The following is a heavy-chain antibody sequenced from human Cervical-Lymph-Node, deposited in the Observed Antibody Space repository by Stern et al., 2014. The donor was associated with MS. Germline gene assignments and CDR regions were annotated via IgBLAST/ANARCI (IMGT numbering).Heavy chain of an antibody. J-gene: IGHJ6*02. V-gene: IGHV1-18*01. CDR3: VRDDYYYGMDV. CDR2: ISAYNGNP. Sequence: VQLLQSGAEGKKPGASVKVSCQASGYTFTSYGISWVRQAPGQGIEGMGWISAYNGNPNYAQKLQGRVTMTTDTSTSTAYMELRSLRSDDTAVYYCVRDDYYYGMDVWGQGTTVTVSS. CDR1: GYTFTSYG.